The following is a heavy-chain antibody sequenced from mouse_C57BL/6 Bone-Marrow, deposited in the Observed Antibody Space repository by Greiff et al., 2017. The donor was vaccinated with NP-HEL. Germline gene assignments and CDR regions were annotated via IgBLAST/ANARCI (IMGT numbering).Heavy chain of an antibody. Sequence: EVNVVESGAELVKPGASVKLSCTASGFNIKDYYMHWVKQRTEQGLEWIGRIDPEDGETKYAPNFQGKATITADTSSNTAYLQLSSLTSEDTAVYYCARPYYFDYWGQGTTLTVSS. CDR3: ARPYYFDY. CDR1: GFNIKDYY. J-gene: IGHJ2*01. V-gene: IGHV14-2*01. CDR2: IDPEDGET.